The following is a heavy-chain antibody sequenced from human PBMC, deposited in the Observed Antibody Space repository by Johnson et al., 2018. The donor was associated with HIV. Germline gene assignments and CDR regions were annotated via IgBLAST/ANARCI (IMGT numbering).Heavy chain of an antibody. D-gene: IGHD1-26*01. CDR1: GFTFSSYW. J-gene: IGHJ3*02. CDR3: ARDGGGSQEDDAFDI. CDR2: IKQDGSEK. V-gene: IGHV3-7*01. Sequence: VLLVESGGGLVQPGGSLRLSCAASGFTFSSYWMSWVRQAPGKGLEWVANIKQDGSEKYYVDSVKGRFTISRDNSKNTLYLQMNSLRAEDTAVYCCARDGGGSQEDDAFDIWGHGTSVTVSS.